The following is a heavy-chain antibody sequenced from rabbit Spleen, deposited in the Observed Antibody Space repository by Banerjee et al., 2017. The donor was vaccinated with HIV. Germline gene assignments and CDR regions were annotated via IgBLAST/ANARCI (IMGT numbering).Heavy chain of an antibody. V-gene: IGHV1S45*01. D-gene: IGHD8-1*01. CDR3: ARDSGTSFSSYGMDL. CDR1: RFSFSNKYV. CDR2: INTGSSGFT. J-gene: IGHJ6*01. Sequence: QEQLEESGGGLVKPEGSLTVTCKASRFSFSNKYVMCWVRQAPGKGLEWIACINTGSSGFTYFASWAKGRFTISKTSSTTVTLQVTSLTAADTATYFCARDSGTSFSSYGMDLWGPGTLVTVS.